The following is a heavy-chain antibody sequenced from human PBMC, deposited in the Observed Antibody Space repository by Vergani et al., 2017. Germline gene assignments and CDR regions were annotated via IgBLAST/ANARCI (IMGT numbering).Heavy chain of an antibody. CDR3: ARDRRDIVVVPAATWRGFDP. D-gene: IGHD2-2*01. J-gene: IGHJ5*02. CDR1: GGTFSSYA. V-gene: IGHV1-69*01. Sequence: QVQLVQSGAEVKKPGSSVKVFCKASGGTFSSYAISWVRQAPGQGLEWMGGIIPIFGTANYAQKFQGRVTITADESTSTAYMELSSLRTEDTAVYYCARDRRDIVVVPAATWRGFDPWGQGTLVTVSS. CDR2: IIPIFGTA.